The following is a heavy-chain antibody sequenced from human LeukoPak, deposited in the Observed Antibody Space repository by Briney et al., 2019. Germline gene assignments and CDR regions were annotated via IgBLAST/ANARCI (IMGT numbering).Heavy chain of an antibody. CDR1: GFTFSSSA. V-gene: IGHV3-21*01. CDR2: INNVGSHI. Sequence: PGGSLRLSCAASGFTFSSSAMNWVRQAPGKGLEWVSSINNVGSHIYYAGSVRGRFTISRDNAKNSLYLQMSSLRAEDTAVYYCTRDPTQYLRYGYFDNWGQGTLVTVSS. CDR3: TRDPTQYLRYGYFDN. J-gene: IGHJ4*02. D-gene: IGHD4-11*01.